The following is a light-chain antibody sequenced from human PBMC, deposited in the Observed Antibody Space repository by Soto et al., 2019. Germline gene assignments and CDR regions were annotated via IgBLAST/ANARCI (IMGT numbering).Light chain of an antibody. Sequence: DIQITQSPSSLSVSVGDRVTITCRASQSIGGFLNWYQQKLGKAPKLLIYAASSLQSGVPSRFSGSGSGTDFTLTISSMQPEDFANYYCQQSYSTPLTFGGGTKVDIK. CDR2: AAS. CDR1: QSIGGF. CDR3: QQSYSTPLT. V-gene: IGKV1-39*01. J-gene: IGKJ4*01.